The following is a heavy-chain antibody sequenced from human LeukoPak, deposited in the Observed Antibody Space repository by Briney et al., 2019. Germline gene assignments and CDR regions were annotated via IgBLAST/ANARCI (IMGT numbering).Heavy chain of an antibody. CDR2: ISVSSTTI. Sequence: GGSLRLSCAASGFSLRGYSMTWVRQAPGKGLEWISYISVSSTTISYADSVKGRFSVSKDNAKNSLYLQMNSLRAEDTAVYYCARAPGIVDYWGQGTLVTVSP. V-gene: IGHV3-48*04. CDR1: GFSLRGYS. CDR3: ARAPGIVDY. D-gene: IGHD6-13*01. J-gene: IGHJ4*02.